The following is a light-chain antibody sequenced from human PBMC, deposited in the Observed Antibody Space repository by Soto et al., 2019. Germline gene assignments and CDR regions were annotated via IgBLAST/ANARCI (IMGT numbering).Light chain of an antibody. J-gene: IGKJ2*01. CDR1: QSISFY. CDR2: GAS. CDR3: QQTYSTPYT. Sequence: DIPMTQSPSSLSASVGDRVTITCRASQSISFYLNWYQQKPGEAPKLLIYGASSLQSGVPSRFSGSGSGADFTLTISSLQPEDFAIYYCQQTYSTPYTFGPGTKLEIK. V-gene: IGKV1-39*01.